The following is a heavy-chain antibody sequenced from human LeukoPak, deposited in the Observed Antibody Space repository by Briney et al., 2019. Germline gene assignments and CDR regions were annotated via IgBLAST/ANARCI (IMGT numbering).Heavy chain of an antibody. CDR2: IWHDGSKK. CDR3: ARSSAYSSSWTSSYFDY. Sequence: QPGRSLSLSCAASGFTFSNYGMHWVRQAPGKGPEWVTVIWHDGSKKYYADSVKGRFTISRDNSKNTLYLQMSSLGAEDTAVYFCARSSAYSSSWTSSYFDYWGQGALVTVSS. D-gene: IGHD6-13*01. V-gene: IGHV3-33*01. J-gene: IGHJ4*02. CDR1: GFTFSNYG.